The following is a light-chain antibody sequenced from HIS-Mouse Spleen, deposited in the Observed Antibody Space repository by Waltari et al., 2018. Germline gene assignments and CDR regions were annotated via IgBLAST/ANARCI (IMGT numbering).Light chain of an antibody. CDR1: SSDVGGYNY. CDR3: SSYAGSNNLV. CDR2: EVS. J-gene: IGLJ2*01. V-gene: IGLV2-8*01. Sequence: QSALTQPPSASGSPGQSVTISCTGTSSDVGGYNYVSWYQQPPGKAPKLMIYEVSKRPSGVPDRFAGSNSGNTASLTVSGLQAEDEADYYCSSYAGSNNLVFGGGTKLTVL.